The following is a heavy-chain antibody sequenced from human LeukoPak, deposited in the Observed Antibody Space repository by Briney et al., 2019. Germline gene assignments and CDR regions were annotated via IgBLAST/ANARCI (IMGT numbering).Heavy chain of an antibody. CDR2: IKHDGSEA. D-gene: IGHD3-10*01. Sequence: GGSLRLSCAASEFTFNRYWMSWVRQAPGKGLEWVANIKHDGSEAHYVDSVKGRFTISRDNAKNSLSLQMNSLNVDDTGVYFCTRDALFGSGRTHLDFWSQGTLVSASS. J-gene: IGHJ4*02. V-gene: IGHV3-7*04. CDR1: EFTFNRYW. CDR3: TRDALFGSGRTHLDF.